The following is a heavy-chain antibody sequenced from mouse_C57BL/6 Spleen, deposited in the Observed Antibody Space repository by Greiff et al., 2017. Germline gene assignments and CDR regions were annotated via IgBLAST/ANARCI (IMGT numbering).Heavy chain of an antibody. V-gene: IGHV1-7*01. CDR3: ERCMAHYYAMDY. CDR2: INPSSGYT. J-gene: IGHJ4*01. Sequence: QVQLQQSGAELAKPGASVKLSCKASGYTFTSYWMHWVKQRPGQGLEWIGYINPSSGYTKYNQKFKDKATLTADKSSSTAYMQLSSLAYEDSAVYYCERCMAHYYAMDYWGQGTSVTVSS. D-gene: IGHD2-10*02. CDR1: GYTFTSYW.